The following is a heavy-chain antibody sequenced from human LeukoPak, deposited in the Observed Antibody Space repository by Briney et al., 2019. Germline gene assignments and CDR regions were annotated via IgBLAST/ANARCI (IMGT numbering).Heavy chain of an antibody. CDR3: ARAYSGTLPAKD. CDR2: IHDSGST. J-gene: IGHJ4*02. D-gene: IGHD1-26*01. V-gene: IGHV4-59*01. Sequence: SETLSLTCTVSGGSISSYYWTWIRQPPGKGLELIGYIHDSGSTNYNPSLKSRVTISVDTSKNQFSLKLSSVTAADTAVYYCARAYSGTLPAKDWGQGSLVTVSS. CDR1: GGSISSYY.